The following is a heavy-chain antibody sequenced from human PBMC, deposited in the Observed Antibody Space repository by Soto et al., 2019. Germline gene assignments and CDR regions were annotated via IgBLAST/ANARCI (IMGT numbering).Heavy chain of an antibody. D-gene: IGHD6-19*01. J-gene: IGHJ6*02. Sequence: GGSLRLSCAASGFTFDDYAMHWVRQAPGKGLEWVSGISWNSGSIGYADSVKGRFTISRDNAKNSLYLQMNSLRAEDTALYYCAKDISSSGVDYYGMDVWGQGTTVTVSS. V-gene: IGHV3-9*01. CDR2: ISWNSGSI. CDR1: GFTFDDYA. CDR3: AKDISSSGVDYYGMDV.